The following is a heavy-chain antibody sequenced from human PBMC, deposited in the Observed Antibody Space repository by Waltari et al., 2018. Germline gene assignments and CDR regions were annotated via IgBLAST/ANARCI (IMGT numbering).Heavy chain of an antibody. CDR1: GGAFSGYY. D-gene: IGHD5-12*01. CDR3: AREGNTRWLQTEMNDAFDI. V-gene: IGHV4-34*01. CDR2: INHSGST. Sequence: QVQLQQWGAGLLKRSETLSHTCAVYGGAFSGYYWSWIRLPPGKGLEWIGEINHSGSTNYNPSLNSRVTISVDTSKNQFSLKLSSVTAADTAVYYCAREGNTRWLQTEMNDAFDIWGQGTMVTVSS. J-gene: IGHJ3*02.